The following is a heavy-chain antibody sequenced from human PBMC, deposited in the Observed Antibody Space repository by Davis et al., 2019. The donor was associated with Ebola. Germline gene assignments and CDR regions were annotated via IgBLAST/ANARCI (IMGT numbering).Heavy chain of an antibody. D-gene: IGHD3-22*01. Sequence: AASVKVSCKASGYTFTSYGISWVRQAPGQGLEWMGRINPNSGGTNYAQKFQGRVTMTRDTSISTAYMELSRLRSDDTAVYYCASSTYYYDSSGYYYEYFQHWGQGTLVTVSS. J-gene: IGHJ1*01. V-gene: IGHV1-2*06. CDR2: INPNSGGT. CDR3: ASSTYYYDSSGYYYEYFQH. CDR1: GYTFTSYG.